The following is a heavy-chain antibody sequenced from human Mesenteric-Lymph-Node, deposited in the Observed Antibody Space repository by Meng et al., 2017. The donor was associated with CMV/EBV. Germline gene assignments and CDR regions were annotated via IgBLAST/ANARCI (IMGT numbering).Heavy chain of an antibody. CDR3: ARHRSLTGISGWFDP. D-gene: IGHD3-9*01. J-gene: IGHJ5*02. Sequence: SETLSLTCTVSGGSIRSSSYYWGWIRQSPGKGLEWIGTIYYSGSTYYTPSLKRRVTISVDTSKNQFSLKLASVTAADTALYYCARHRSLTGISGWFDPWGQGTLVTVSS. CDR1: GGSIRSSSYY. CDR2: IYYSGST. V-gene: IGHV4-39*01.